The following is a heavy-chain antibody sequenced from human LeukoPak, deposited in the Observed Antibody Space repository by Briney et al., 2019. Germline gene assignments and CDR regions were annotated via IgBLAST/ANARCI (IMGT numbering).Heavy chain of an antibody. CDR3: ATGSSGWYDYYYGMDV. J-gene: IGHJ6*02. CDR1: GFTFSSYG. D-gene: IGHD6-19*01. V-gene: IGHV3-30*03. CDR2: ISYDGSNK. Sequence: PGGSLRLSCAASGFTFSSYGMHWVRQAPGKGLEWVAVISYDGSNKYYADSVKGRFTISRDNSKNTLYLQMNSLRAADTAVYYCATGSSGWYDYYYGMDVWGQGTTVTVSS.